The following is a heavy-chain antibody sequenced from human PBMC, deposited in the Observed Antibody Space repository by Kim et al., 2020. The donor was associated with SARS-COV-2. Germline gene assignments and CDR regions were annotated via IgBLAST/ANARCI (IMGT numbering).Heavy chain of an antibody. V-gene: IGHV4-34*01. CDR3: ARGHSSGWYWDWFDP. CDR2: INHSGST. CDR1: GGSFSGYY. Sequence: SETLSLTCAVYGGSFSGYYWSWIRQPPGKGLEWIGEINHSGSTNYNPSLKSRVTISVDTSKNQFSLKLSSVTAADTAVYYCARGHSSGWYWDWFDPWG. D-gene: IGHD6-19*01. J-gene: IGHJ5*02.